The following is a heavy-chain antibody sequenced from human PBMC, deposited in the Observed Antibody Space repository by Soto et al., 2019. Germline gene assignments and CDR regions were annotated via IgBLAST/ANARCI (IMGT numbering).Heavy chain of an antibody. Sequence: PGGSLRLSCAASGFTFSNAWMSWVRQAPGKGLEWAGRIKSKTDGGTTDYAAPVKGRFTISRDDSKNTLYLQMNSLKTEDTAVYYCTTQEYYDILTGYYRPDFDYWGQETLVTVAS. D-gene: IGHD3-9*01. CDR1: GFTFSNAW. CDR2: IKSKTDGGTT. V-gene: IGHV3-15*01. J-gene: IGHJ4*02. CDR3: TTQEYYDILTGYYRPDFDY.